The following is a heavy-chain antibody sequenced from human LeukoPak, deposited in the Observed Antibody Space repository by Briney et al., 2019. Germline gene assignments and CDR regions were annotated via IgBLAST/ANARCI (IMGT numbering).Heavy chain of an antibody. V-gene: IGHV3-48*02. CDR1: GFTFSSYR. Sequence: GGSLRLSCAASGFTFSSYRMNWVRQAPGKGLEWGSYISSSSSTIYYADSVKGRFTISRDNAKNSLYLQMNSLRDEDTAVYYCARCAYGEDYFDYWGQGTLVTVSS. J-gene: IGHJ4*02. D-gene: IGHD4-17*01. CDR2: ISSSSSTI. CDR3: ARCAYGEDYFDY.